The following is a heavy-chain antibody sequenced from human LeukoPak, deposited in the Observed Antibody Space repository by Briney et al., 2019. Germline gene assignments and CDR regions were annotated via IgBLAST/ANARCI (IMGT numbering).Heavy chain of an antibody. CDR3: AKARGSGWHDPWYLDY. CDR1: GFTFSSYA. J-gene: IGHJ4*02. CDR2: IWFDGTNK. Sequence: PGGSLRLSCAASGFTFSSYAMHWVRQAPGTGLELVAVIWFDGTNKYYGDSVRGRFTISRDNSKNRLYLQMNSLRAEDTAVYYCAKARGSGWHDPWYLDYWGQGTLVTVSS. V-gene: IGHV3-33*08. D-gene: IGHD6-19*01.